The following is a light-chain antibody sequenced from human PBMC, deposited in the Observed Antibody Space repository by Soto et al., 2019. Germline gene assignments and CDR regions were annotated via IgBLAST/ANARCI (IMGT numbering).Light chain of an antibody. V-gene: IGLV4-69*01. Sequence: QLVLTQSPSASASLGASVKLTCTLSSGLSNYAIAWHQQQPDKGPRYLMKLNSDGSHSKGDGIPDRFSGSSSGTERHLTLYSLQSEDEADYFCQTWGTAIQDVEFGGGTKVTVL. CDR2: LNSDGSH. J-gene: IGLJ2*01. CDR3: QTWGTAIQDVE. CDR1: SGLSNYA.